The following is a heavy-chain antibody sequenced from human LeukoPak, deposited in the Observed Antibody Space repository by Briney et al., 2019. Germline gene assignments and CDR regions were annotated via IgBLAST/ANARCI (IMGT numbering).Heavy chain of an antibody. J-gene: IGHJ3*02. Sequence: GGSLRLSCAASGFTFSSYSMNWVRQAPGKGLEWVSYISSSSSTMYYADSVKGRFTISRDNSKNTLYLQMNSLRVEDTAVYYCAKSWNYYDSSGDDALDIWGQGTMVTVSS. CDR3: AKSWNYYDSSGDDALDI. D-gene: IGHD3-22*01. V-gene: IGHV3-48*01. CDR2: ISSSSSTM. CDR1: GFTFSSYS.